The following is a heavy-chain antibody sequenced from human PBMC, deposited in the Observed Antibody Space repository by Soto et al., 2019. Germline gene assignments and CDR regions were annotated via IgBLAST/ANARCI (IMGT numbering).Heavy chain of an antibody. V-gene: IGHV4-34*01. CDR3: ARVARIGSYGMYX. CDR1: GGSFSGYY. CDR2: IKHSGST. D-gene: IGHD3-16*02. J-gene: IGHJ6*02. Sequence: ETLSLTFAVYGGSFSGYYWSWIRQPPGKGLEWIGEIKHSGSTNYNPSLKSRVTISVETSKNQFSLKLSSVTAADTAVYYCARVARIGSYGMYXWGQGTTVTVS.